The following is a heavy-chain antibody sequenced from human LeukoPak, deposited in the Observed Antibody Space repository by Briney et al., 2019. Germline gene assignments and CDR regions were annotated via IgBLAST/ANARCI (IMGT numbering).Heavy chain of an antibody. Sequence: GVLRLSRAASGFTLSIYSMNWVRQAPGRGLEWVSSISISSSYIYYAHSVKGRFTNSRDNAKNSLYLQMNSLRAEDTAVYYCVRDLSPVYYYYGMDVWGQGTTVTVSS. CDR2: ISISSSYI. CDR1: GFTLSIYS. V-gene: IGHV3-21*01. J-gene: IGHJ6*02. CDR3: VRDLSPVYYYYGMDV.